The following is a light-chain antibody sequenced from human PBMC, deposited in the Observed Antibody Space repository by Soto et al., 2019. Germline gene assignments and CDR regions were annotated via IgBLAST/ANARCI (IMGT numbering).Light chain of an antibody. Sequence: EIVLTQSPATLSLSPGERATLSCRASQSVSSYLAWYQQKPGQAPRLLIYDASNRATGIPARFSGSGSGTDFTLTISSLEPEDFAVYYCQQRSNWPPTFGQVTKLDIK. J-gene: IGKJ2*01. CDR1: QSVSSY. CDR2: DAS. CDR3: QQRSNWPPT. V-gene: IGKV3-11*01.